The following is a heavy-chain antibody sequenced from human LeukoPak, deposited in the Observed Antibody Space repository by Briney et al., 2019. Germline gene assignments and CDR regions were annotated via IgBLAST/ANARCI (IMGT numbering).Heavy chain of an antibody. CDR3: ATHYYDSSGYLSPDY. Sequence: GGSLRLSCAASGFTFTTYAMSWVRQAPGKGLEWVSSVSKSDGTTYYADSVKGRFTISRDNSQNTLYLQMNSLRAEDTAVYYCATHYYDSSGYLSPDYWGQGTLVTVSS. J-gene: IGHJ4*02. CDR1: GFTFTTYA. V-gene: IGHV3-23*01. D-gene: IGHD3-22*01. CDR2: VSKSDGTT.